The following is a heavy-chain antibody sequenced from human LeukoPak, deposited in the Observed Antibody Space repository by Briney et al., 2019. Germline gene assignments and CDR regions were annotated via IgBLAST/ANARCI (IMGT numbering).Heavy chain of an antibody. D-gene: IGHD6-19*01. Sequence: SETLSLTCTVSGGSIGSYYWNWIRQPPGKGLEWMGYIHYSGSTNHNASLKSRVTISVDTSKNQFSLKLSSVTAADTAVYYCARDGVAGGFDYWGQGTLVTVSS. CDR1: GGSIGSYY. J-gene: IGHJ4*02. CDR3: ARDGVAGGFDY. V-gene: IGHV4-59*01. CDR2: IHYSGST.